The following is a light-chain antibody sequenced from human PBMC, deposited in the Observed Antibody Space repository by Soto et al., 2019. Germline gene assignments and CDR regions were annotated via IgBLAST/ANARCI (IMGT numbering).Light chain of an antibody. J-gene: IGKJ1*01. CDR1: QSISNW. CDR3: QQYNSYS. CDR2: HAS. Sequence: DIQMTQSPSTLPASVVDRVTITCRASQSISNWLAWYQQKPRTAPKLLIYHASTLESGVPSRFSGSGSGTEFTLTISSLQPDDFATYYCQQYNSYSFGQGTKVDIK. V-gene: IGKV1-5*01.